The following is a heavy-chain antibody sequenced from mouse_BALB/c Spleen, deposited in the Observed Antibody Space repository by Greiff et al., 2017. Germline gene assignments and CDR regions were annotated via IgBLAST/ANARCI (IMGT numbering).Heavy chain of an antibody. J-gene: IGHJ1*01. D-gene: IGHD2-3*01. CDR2: INPSNGGT. CDR1: GYTFTSYY. V-gene: IGHV1S81*02. CDR3: TRDGYPWYFDV. Sequence: QVHVKQSGAELVKPGASVKLSCKASGYTFTSYYMYWVKQRPGQGLEWIGEINPSNGGTNFNEKFKSKATLTVDKSSSTAYMQLSSLTSEDSAVYYCTRDGYPWYFDVWGAGTTVTVSS.